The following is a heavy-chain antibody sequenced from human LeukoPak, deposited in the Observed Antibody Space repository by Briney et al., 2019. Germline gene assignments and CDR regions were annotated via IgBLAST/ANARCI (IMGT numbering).Heavy chain of an antibody. CDR1: GGTFSSYA. D-gene: IGHD6-19*01. J-gene: IGHJ5*02. CDR2: IIPILGIA. CDR3: ARTGQWLVYRFDP. V-gene: IGHV1-69*04. Sequence: ASVKVSCKASGGTFSSYAISWVRQAPGQRLEWMGRIIPILGIANYAQKFQGRVTITADKSTSTAYMELSSLRSEDTAVYYCARTGQWLVYRFDPWGQGTLVTVSS.